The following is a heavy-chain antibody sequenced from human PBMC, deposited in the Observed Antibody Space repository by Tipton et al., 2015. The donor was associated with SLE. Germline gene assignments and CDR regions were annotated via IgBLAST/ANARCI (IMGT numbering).Heavy chain of an antibody. D-gene: IGHD3-10*01. V-gene: IGHV1-2*02. CDR3: AKDYYGSGSYVDC. Sequence: QLVQSGAEVKKPGASVKVSCKASGYTFTGYYMHWVRQAPGQGLEWMGWINPNSGGTSFAQKFQGRVTMTRDTSISTAYMELSRLISDDTAVYYCAKDYYGSGSYVDCWGQGTLVTVSS. CDR1: GYTFTGYY. CDR2: INPNSGGT. J-gene: IGHJ4*02.